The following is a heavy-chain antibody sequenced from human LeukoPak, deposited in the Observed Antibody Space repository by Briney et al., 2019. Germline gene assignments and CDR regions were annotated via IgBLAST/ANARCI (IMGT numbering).Heavy chain of an antibody. CDR2: IIPIFGTA. CDR1: GGTFSSYA. CDR3: ARESSSGWHNWFDP. Sequence: ASVKVSCKASGGTFSSYAISWVRQAPGQGLEWMGGIIPIFGTANYAQKLQGRVTMTTDTSTSTAYMELRSLRSDDTAVYYCARESSSGWHNWFDPWGQGTLVTVSS. J-gene: IGHJ5*02. V-gene: IGHV1-69*05. D-gene: IGHD6-19*01.